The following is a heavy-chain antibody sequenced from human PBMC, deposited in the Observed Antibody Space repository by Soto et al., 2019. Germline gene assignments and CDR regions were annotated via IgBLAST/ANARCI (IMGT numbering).Heavy chain of an antibody. CDR2: IYYSGST. V-gene: IGHV4-61*01. Sequence: SETLSLTCTVSGGSVSSGSYYWSWIRQPPGKGLEWIGYIYYSGSTNYNPSLKSRVTISVDTSKNQFSLKLSSVTAADTAVYYCARGASPRCGSNWFDPCHQVTLLTVS. CDR3: ARGASPRCGSNWFDP. CDR1: GGSVSSGSYY. J-gene: IGHJ5*02. D-gene: IGHD2-21*01.